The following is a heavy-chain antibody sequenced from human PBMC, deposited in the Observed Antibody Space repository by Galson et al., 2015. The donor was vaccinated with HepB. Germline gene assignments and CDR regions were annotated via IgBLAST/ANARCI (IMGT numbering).Heavy chain of an antibody. J-gene: IGHJ4*02. V-gene: IGHV1-18*01. CDR3: ARVVRSGAAYFDY. CDR1: GYSSTSYG. CDR2: INTSNGKT. D-gene: IGHD4-23*01. Sequence: SVKVSCKASGYSSTSYGITWVRQAPGQGLEWLGWINTSNGKTTYAQKLQGRVTMSTDTPTSTAYMELRSLRSDDTAVYYCARVVRSGAAYFDYWAREPWSPSPQ.